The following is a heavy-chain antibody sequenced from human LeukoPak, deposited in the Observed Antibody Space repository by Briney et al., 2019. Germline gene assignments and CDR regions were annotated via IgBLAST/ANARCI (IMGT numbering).Heavy chain of an antibody. J-gene: IGHJ5*02. CDR2: IYYSGST. CDR1: GGSISSGGYS. CDR3: ARRMGVPNNWSDP. D-gene: IGHD2-2*01. Sequence: SETLSLTCAVSGGSISSGGYSWSWIRQPPGKGLEWIGYIYYSGSTYYNPSLKSRVTISVDRSKNQFSLKLSSVTAADTAVYYCARRMGVPNNWSDPWGQGTLVTVSS. V-gene: IGHV4-30-2*01.